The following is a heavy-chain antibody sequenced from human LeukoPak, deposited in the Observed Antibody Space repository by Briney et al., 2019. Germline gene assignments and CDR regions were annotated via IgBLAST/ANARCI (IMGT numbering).Heavy chain of an antibody. J-gene: IGHJ4*02. V-gene: IGHV3-15*01. D-gene: IGHD3-16*01. CDR2: IKSKIDGGTT. CDR1: GFTFSNAW. Sequence: GGSLRLSCAASGFTFSNAWMSWVRQAPGKGLEWVGRIKSKIDGGTTDYVAPVKGRFTISRDDSKNTLYLQMNSLKTEDTAVYCCTTEGDRNDYWGQGTLVTVSS. CDR3: TTEGDRNDY.